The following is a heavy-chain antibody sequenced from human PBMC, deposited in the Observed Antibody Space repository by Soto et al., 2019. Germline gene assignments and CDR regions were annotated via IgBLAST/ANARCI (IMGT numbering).Heavy chain of an antibody. V-gene: IGHV3-21*01. CDR2: ISSSSSYI. CDR1: GFTFSSYS. CDR3: ARDLWREGVVPAAMGY. D-gene: IGHD2-2*01. J-gene: IGHJ4*02. Sequence: GGSLRLSCAASGFTFSSYSMNWVRQAPGKGLEWVSSISSSSSYIYYADSVKGRFTISRDNAKNSLYLQMNSLRAEDTAVYYCARDLWREGVVPAAMGYWGQGTLVNVSS.